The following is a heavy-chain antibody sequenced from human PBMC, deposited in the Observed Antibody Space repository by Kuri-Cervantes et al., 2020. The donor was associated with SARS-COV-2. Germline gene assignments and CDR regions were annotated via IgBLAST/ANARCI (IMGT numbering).Heavy chain of an antibody. V-gene: IGHV4-34*01. J-gene: IGHJ3*02. Sequence: GSLRLSRAVYGGSFSGYYWSWIRQPPGKGLEWIGEINDSGSTNYNPSLKSRVTISVDTSKNQFSLKLSSVTAADTAVYYCARALPWDLRGNDAFDIWGQGTMVTVSS. CDR2: INDSGST. CDR3: ARALPWDLRGNDAFDI. CDR1: GGSFSGYY. D-gene: IGHD1-26*01.